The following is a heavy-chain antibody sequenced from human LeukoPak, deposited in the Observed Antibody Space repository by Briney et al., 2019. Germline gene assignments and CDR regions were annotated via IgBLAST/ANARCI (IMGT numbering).Heavy chain of an antibody. CDR2: IRSKANSYAT. CDR1: GFTFSGSA. CDR3: TRHSHYDSSGPGAFDI. V-gene: IGHV3-73*01. J-gene: IGHJ3*02. D-gene: IGHD3-22*01. Sequence: GGSLRLSCAASGFTFSGSAIHWVRQASGKGLEWVGRIRSKANSYATAYAASVKGRFTISRDDSKNTAYLQMNSLKTEDTAVYYCTRHSHYDSSGPGAFDIWGQGTMVTVSS.